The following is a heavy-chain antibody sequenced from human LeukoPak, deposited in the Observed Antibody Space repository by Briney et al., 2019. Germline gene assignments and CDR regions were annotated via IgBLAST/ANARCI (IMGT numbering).Heavy chain of an antibody. Sequence: PGGSLRLSCAASGFTFSSYAMSWVRQAPGKGLEWVSAISGSGGSTYYADSVKGPFTISRDNSRDTLYLQMNSLRAEDTAVYYCAKGYYDYVWGSYYFDYWGQGTLVTVSS. CDR3: AKGYYDYVWGSYYFDY. D-gene: IGHD3-16*01. V-gene: IGHV3-23*01. CDR2: ISGSGGST. CDR1: GFTFSSYA. J-gene: IGHJ4*02.